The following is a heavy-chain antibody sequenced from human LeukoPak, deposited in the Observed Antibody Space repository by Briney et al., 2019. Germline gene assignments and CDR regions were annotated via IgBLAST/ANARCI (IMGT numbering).Heavy chain of an antibody. J-gene: IGHJ4*02. Sequence: EASVKVSCKASGYTFTGYYMHWARQAPGQGLEWMGRINPNSGGTNYAQKFQGRVTMTRDTSISTAYMELSRLRSDDTAVYYCARDSTQRYYYDSSGYYYGVDYWGQGTLVTVSS. D-gene: IGHD3-22*01. V-gene: IGHV1-2*06. CDR3: ARDSTQRYYYDSSGYYYGVDY. CDR2: INPNSGGT. CDR1: GYTFTGYY.